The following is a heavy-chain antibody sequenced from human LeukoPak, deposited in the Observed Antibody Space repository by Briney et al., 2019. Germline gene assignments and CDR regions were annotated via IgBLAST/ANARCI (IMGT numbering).Heavy chain of an antibody. CDR1: DDSFSSHY. D-gene: IGHD4-17*01. CDR3: ARDLVTVTKGFDI. V-gene: IGHV4-59*11. CDR2: ISYIGST. Sequence: PSETLSLTCAVSDDSFSSHYWTWIRQPPGKGLEWIGYISYIGSTNYNPSLKSRVTISIDTSKNQFSLKLSSVTAAHTAVYYCARDLVTVTKGFDIWGQGTMVSVSS. J-gene: IGHJ3*02.